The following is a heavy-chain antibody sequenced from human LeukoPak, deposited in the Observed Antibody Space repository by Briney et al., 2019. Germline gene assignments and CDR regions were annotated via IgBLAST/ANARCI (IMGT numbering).Heavy chain of an antibody. CDR3: ARKSLGYCSSTSCYALDY. CDR2: INHSGST. J-gene: IGHJ4*02. Sequence: SETLSLTCAVYGGSFSGYYWSWIRQPPGKGLEWIGEINHSGSTNYNPSLKRRVTISVDTSKNQFSLKLSSVTAADTAVYYCARKSLGYCSSTSCYALDYWGQGTLVTVSS. D-gene: IGHD2-2*01. CDR1: GGSFSGYY. V-gene: IGHV4-34*01.